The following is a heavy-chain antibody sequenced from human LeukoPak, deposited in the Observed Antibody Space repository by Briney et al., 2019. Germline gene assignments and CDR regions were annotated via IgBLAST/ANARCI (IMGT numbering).Heavy chain of an antibody. CDR3: AKGNYYYDSSSSFDY. V-gene: IGHV3-43*01. CDR2: ISWVGGST. J-gene: IGHJ4*02. D-gene: IGHD3-22*01. CDR1: GLSFDDYT. Sequence: GGSLRLSWAASGLSFDDYTMHWVRQAPGKGLEGVSLISWVGGSTYYADSVKGRFTISRDNSKNSPYLQMHSLRTEDTALYYFAKGNYYYDSSSSFDYWRQGTLVTVPS.